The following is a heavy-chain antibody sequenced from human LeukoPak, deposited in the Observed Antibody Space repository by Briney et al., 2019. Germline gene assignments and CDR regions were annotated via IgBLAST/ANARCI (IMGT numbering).Heavy chain of an antibody. V-gene: IGHV1-8*02. Sequence: ASVKVSCKTSGGTFSSYAINWVRQATGQGHEWMGWMNPNSGNTGYAQKFQGRVTMTRNTSISTAYMELSSLRSEDTAVYYCARASSSPPRYWFDPWGQGTLVTVSS. CDR3: ARASSSPPRYWFDP. CDR2: MNPNSGNT. D-gene: IGHD6-6*01. CDR1: GGTFSSYA. J-gene: IGHJ5*02.